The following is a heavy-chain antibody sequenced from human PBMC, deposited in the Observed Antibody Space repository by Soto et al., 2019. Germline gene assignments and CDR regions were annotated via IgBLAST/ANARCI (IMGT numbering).Heavy chain of an antibody. V-gene: IGHV1-69*13. J-gene: IGHJ6*02. CDR1: GGTFSSYA. Sequence: SVKVSCKASGGTFSSYAISWVRQAPGRGLEWMGGIIPIFGTANYAQKFQGRVTITADESTSTAYMELSSLRSEDTAVYYCARVNRGIAARAYYYYGMDVWGQGTTVTVSS. CDR3: ARVNRGIAARAYYYYGMDV. D-gene: IGHD6-6*01. CDR2: IIPIFGTA.